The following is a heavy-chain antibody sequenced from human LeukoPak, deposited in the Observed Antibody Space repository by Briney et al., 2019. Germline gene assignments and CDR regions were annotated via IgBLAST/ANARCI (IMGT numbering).Heavy chain of an antibody. CDR2: IYPGDYDT. CDR3: ARLSSYYYYYMDV. CDR1: GYSFTTYW. Sequence: GESLKISCKGSGYSFTTYWIGWVRHVPGKGLECMGVIYPGDYDTRYSPSFQGQVTISADKSISTAYLQWSSLKASDTAMYYCARLSSYYYYYMDVWGKGTTVTVSS. V-gene: IGHV5-51*01. J-gene: IGHJ6*03.